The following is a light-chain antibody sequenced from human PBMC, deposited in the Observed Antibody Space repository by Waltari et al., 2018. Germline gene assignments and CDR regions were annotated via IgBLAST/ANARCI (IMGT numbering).Light chain of an antibody. CDR1: DSNIGTYY. V-gene: IGLV1-51*01. J-gene: IGLJ3*02. Sequence: QSVLTQQPPSVSAAPGQKVTISCSGSDSNIGTYYVSWYQQFPGTTPRLVIYDNDKRPSGIPDRFSGSKSGTSVTLDITGLQTGDEADYFCGTWDNSLNSWVFGGRTKVTVL. CDR2: DND. CDR3: GTWDNSLNSWV.